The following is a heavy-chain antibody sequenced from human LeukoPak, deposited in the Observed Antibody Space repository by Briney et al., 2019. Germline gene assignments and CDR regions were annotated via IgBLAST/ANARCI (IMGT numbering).Heavy chain of an antibody. CDR2: FNHSGST. CDR3: ARVGDCSGGSSYDYFDY. V-gene: IGHV4-34*01. D-gene: IGHD2-15*01. CDR1: GGSFSGYY. Sequence: PSETLSLTCAVYGGSFSGYYWSWIRQTPGKGLEWIGEFNHSGSTNYNPSLKSRVTISVDTSKNQFSLKLSSVTAAVTAVYYCARVGDCSGGSSYDYFDYWGQGPLVTVSS. J-gene: IGHJ4*02.